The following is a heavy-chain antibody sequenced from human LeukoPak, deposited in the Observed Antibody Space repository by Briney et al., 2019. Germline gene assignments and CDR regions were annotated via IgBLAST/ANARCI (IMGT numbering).Heavy chain of an antibody. CDR3: AKAPVTSCRGAFCYPFDY. V-gene: IGHV3-53*01. CDR2: IYTGGGR. J-gene: IGHJ4*02. Sequence: PGGSLRLSCAASGFTVSSYYMNWVRQAPGKELEWVSVIYTGGGRYYAASVRGRFTISRDTSRSTLYLQMNSLRAEDAAVYYCAKAPVTSCRGAFCYPFDYWGQGTLVTVSS. CDR1: GFTVSSYY. D-gene: IGHD2-15*01.